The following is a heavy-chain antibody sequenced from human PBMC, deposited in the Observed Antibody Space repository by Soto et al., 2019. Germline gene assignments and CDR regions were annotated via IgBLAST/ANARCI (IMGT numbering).Heavy chain of an antibody. V-gene: IGHV3-13*01. CDR2: IGTAGDT. Sequence: PGGTLRLSCSASGFTFRSYDMHWVRQATGKGLERDSAIGTAGDTYYPGSVKGRFTISRENAKNSLYRQMNSLRAGDTVVYYCARGIYVDNDFWSGYPGPHKDVWGKGTTVTVSS. CDR3: ARGIYVDNDFWSGYPGPHKDV. CDR1: GFTFRSYD. J-gene: IGHJ6*03. D-gene: IGHD3-3*01.